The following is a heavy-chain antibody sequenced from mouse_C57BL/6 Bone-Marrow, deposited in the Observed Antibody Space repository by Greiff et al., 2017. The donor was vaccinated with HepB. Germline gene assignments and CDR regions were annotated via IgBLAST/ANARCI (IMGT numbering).Heavy chain of an antibody. CDR1: GFTFSSYA. Sequence: VQLVESGGGLVKPGGSLKLSCAASGFTFSSYAMSWVRQTPEKRLEWVATISDGGSYTYYPDNVKGRFTISRDNAKNNLYLQMSHLKSEDTAMYYCASPSYYREAWFAYWGQGTLVTVSA. CDR2: ISDGGSYT. CDR3: ASPSYYREAWFAY. D-gene: IGHD2-14*01. J-gene: IGHJ3*01. V-gene: IGHV5-4*01.